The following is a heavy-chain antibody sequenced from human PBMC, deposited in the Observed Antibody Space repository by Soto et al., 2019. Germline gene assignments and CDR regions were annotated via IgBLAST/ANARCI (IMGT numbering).Heavy chain of an antibody. D-gene: IGHD2-8*02. V-gene: IGHV1-2*02. Sequence: HEHLVQSGAEVKRPGASLKVSCKASGYSFTGYYIHWVRRAPGQGLEWMGWINPDSGATIYAQNFQGRVTLTSDTSISTASMDLTSLTSDDTAVYYCARGDYGTGGYPFPYFDYWGQGTLVIVSS. J-gene: IGHJ4*02. CDR2: INPDSGAT. CDR3: ARGDYGTGGYPFPYFDY. CDR1: GYSFTGYY.